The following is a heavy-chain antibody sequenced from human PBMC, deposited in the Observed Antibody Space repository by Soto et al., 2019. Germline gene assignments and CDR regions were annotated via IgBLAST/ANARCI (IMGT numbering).Heavy chain of an antibody. Sequence: PSETLSLTCTVSGGSFSSGDYYWSWVRQPPGKGLVWIGYIYYTGSTFNNPSLKSRVSISIDTSKNQFSLKLSSVTAADTAVYYCARVRDCSSTSCYRGDDAFDIWGQGTMVTVSS. J-gene: IGHJ3*02. CDR2: IYYTGST. V-gene: IGHV4-30-4*02. CDR3: ARVRDCSSTSCYRGDDAFDI. D-gene: IGHD2-2*02. CDR1: GGSFSSGDYY.